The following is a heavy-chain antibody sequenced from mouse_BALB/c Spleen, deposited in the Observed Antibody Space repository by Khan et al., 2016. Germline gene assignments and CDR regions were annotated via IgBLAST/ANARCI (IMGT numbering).Heavy chain of an antibody. V-gene: IGHV5-17*02. J-gene: IGHJ4*01. CDR2: ISGGSSTI. CDR1: GFTFSVFG. Sequence: EVELVESGGGLVQPGGSRKLSCAASGFTFSVFGIHWVRQAPEKGLEWVAYISGGSSTIYYADTVKSRFPLSRDNPKHTLFLQMTSLRSEDTAVYYCARLTPYAMDYGGQGTSVTVSS. D-gene: IGHD4-1*01. CDR3: ARLTPYAMDY.